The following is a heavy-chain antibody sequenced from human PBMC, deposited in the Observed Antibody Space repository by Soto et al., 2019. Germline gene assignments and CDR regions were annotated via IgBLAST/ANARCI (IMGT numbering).Heavy chain of an antibody. CDR3: AREEGVVAASPGSDRVVH. V-gene: IGHV1-69*13. CDR1: GGTFSSYA. J-gene: IGHJ5*02. D-gene: IGHD2-15*01. CDR2: IIPIFGTA. Sequence: ASVKVSCKASGGTFSSYAISWVRQAPGQGLEWMGGIIPIFGTANYAQKFQGRVTITADESTSTAYMELSSLRSEDTAVYYCAREEGVVAASPGSDRVVHWGHGTLVTV.